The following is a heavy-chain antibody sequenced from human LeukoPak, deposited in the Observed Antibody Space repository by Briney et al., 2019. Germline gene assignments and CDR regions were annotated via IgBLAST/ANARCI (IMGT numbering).Heavy chain of an antibody. CDR3: ARVVTAMSSDYFDY. Sequence: REASVKVSCTASGGTFSSYAISWVRQAPGQGLEWMGRIIPILGIANYAQKFQGRVTITADKSTSTAYMELSSLRSEDTAVYYCARVVTAMSSDYFDYWGQGTLVTVSS. V-gene: IGHV1-69*04. J-gene: IGHJ4*02. D-gene: IGHD2-21*02. CDR1: GGTFSSYA. CDR2: IIPILGIA.